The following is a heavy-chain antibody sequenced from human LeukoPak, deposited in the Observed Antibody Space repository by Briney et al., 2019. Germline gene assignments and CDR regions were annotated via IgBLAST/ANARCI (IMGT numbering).Heavy chain of an antibody. D-gene: IGHD2/OR15-2a*01. CDR1: GGSISSSSGYY. CDR2: ISYSGTT. CDR3: ARLLRRDNCFAP. V-gene: IGHV4-39*01. J-gene: IGHJ5*02. Sequence: SETLSLTCTVSGGSISSSSGYYWGWIRQPPGKGLEWIGSISYSGTTYYNPSLKSRVTIFEDTSKNQFSLKLSSVTAADTAVYYCARLLRRDNCFAPGGKGTLVTVS.